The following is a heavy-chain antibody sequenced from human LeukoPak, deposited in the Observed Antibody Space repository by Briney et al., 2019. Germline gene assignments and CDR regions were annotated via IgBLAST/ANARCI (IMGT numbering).Heavy chain of an antibody. V-gene: IGHV3-48*04. Sequence: GGSLRLSCAASGFTFSSYWMHWVPQAPGKGLEWISYISSGSETIHYADSVKGRFTISRDNARSSLYLQMNSLGAEDTAVYYCARTYSSSWGIIDYWGQGTLVTVSS. CDR2: ISSGSETI. CDR3: ARTYSSSWGIIDY. D-gene: IGHD6-13*01. J-gene: IGHJ4*02. CDR1: GFTFSSYW.